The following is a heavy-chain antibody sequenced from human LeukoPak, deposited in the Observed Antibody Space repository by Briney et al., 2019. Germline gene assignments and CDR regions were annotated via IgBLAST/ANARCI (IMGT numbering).Heavy chain of an antibody. CDR3: ERRETNTQWGFDY. CDR1: GGTFSSYA. CDR2: VNPNNGDT. V-gene: IGHV1-2*02. D-gene: IGHD1-26*01. J-gene: IGHJ4*02. Sequence: ASVKVSCKTSGGTFSSYAVSWVRQAPGQGLEWMGWVNPNNGDTNYAQKFQGRVTMSRGTSISTAYMELNSLRSDDTAVYYCERRETNTQWGFDYWGQGTLVTVSS.